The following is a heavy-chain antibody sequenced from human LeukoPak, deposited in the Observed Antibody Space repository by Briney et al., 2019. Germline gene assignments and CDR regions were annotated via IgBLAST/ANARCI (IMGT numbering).Heavy chain of an antibody. V-gene: IGHV3-33*03. CDR1: GFTFSNYG. CDR2: IWYDGSNK. CDR3: AVLYYYDSSGFYSNDVFDI. Sequence: PGGSLRLSCAASGFTFSNYGMHWVRQAPGKGLEWVAVIWYDGSNKYYADSVKGRFTISRDNSKNTLYLQMNSLRGEDTAVYHYAVLYYYDSSGFYSNDVFDIWGQGTMVTVSA. J-gene: IGHJ3*02. D-gene: IGHD3-22*01.